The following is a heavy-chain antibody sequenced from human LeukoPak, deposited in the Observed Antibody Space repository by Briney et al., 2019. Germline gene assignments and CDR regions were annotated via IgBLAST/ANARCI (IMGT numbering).Heavy chain of an antibody. J-gene: IGHJ4*02. CDR2: ISYDGSNK. V-gene: IGHV3-30*18. CDR1: GFTFSSYG. Sequence: GGSLRLSCAVSGFTFSSYGMHWVRHAPGKWLEWVAVISYDGSNKYYADSVKGRFTISRDNSKNTLYLQMNSLRAEDTAVYYCANGGNSDVGGYWGQGTLVTVSS. D-gene: IGHD4-23*01. CDR3: ANGGNSDVGGY.